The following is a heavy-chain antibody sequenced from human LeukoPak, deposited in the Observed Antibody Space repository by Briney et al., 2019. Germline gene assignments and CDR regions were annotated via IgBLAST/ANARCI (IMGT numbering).Heavy chain of an antibody. CDR3: ARISGRGSKIYYVPTYGMDV. Sequence: PSETLSLTCTVSGGSISSYYWSWIRQPPGKGLEWIGYIYYSGSTNYNPSLKSRATISVDTSKNQFSLKLSSVTAADTAVYYCARISGRGSKIYYVPTYGMDVWGQGTTVTVSS. D-gene: IGHD3-10*02. CDR2: IYYSGST. V-gene: IGHV4-59*08. CDR1: GGSISSYY. J-gene: IGHJ6*02.